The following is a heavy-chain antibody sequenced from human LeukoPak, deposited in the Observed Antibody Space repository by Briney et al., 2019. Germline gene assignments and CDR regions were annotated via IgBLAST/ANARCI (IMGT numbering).Heavy chain of an antibody. J-gene: IGHJ3*02. CDR2: ISYDGSNK. Sequence: GGSLRLSCAASGFTFSSYAMHWVRQAPGKGLEWEAVISYDGSNKYYADSVKGRFTISRDNSKNTLYLQMNSLRAEDTAVYYCARDHYGSGSYRAFDIWGQGTMVTVSS. CDR3: ARDHYGSGSYRAFDI. D-gene: IGHD3-10*01. V-gene: IGHV3-30-3*01. CDR1: GFTFSSYA.